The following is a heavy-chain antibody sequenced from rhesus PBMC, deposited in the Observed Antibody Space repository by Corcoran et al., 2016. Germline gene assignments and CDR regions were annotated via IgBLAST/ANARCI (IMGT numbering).Heavy chain of an antibody. CDR1: GGSISDDYY. CDR3: AREYSTYGYFDY. J-gene: IGHJ4*01. D-gene: IGHD4-23*01. CDR2: IYGSGGGT. V-gene: IGHV4-106*01. Sequence: QVQLQESGPGLVKPSETLSLTCAVSGGSISDDYYWSWIRQPPGKGLEWIGYIYGSGGGTNYNPSLKSRVTISIDTSKNQFSLKLSSVTAADTAVYYCAREYSTYGYFDYWGQGVLVTVSS.